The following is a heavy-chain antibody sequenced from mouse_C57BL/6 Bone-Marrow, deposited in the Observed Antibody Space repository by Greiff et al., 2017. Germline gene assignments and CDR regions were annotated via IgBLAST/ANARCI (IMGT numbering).Heavy chain of an antibody. CDR3: TKTGTGGFDY. V-gene: IGHV1-15*01. Sequence: QVQLQQSGAELVRPGASVTLSCKASGYTFTDYEMHWVQQTPVHGLEWIGSIDPENGGTAYNKKFKGQVILTADKSSSTAYLELRSLTSEDSAVYFCTKTGTGGFDYWGQGTTLTVSS. D-gene: IGHD4-1*01. J-gene: IGHJ2*01. CDR2: IDPENGGT. CDR1: GYTFTDYE.